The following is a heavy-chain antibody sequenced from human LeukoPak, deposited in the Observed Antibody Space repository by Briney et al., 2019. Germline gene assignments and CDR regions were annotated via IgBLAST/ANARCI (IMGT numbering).Heavy chain of an antibody. CDR2: ISSSGSTI. CDR3: ARGVDYFDY. J-gene: IGHJ4*02. V-gene: IGHV3-48*04. CDR1: GFTFSSYW. Sequence: GGSLRLSCAASGFTFSSYWMTWVRQAPGKGLEWVSYISSSGSTIYYADSVKGRFTISRGNAKNSLYLQMNSLRAEDTAVYYCARGVDYFDYWGQGTLVTVSS. D-gene: IGHD2-15*01.